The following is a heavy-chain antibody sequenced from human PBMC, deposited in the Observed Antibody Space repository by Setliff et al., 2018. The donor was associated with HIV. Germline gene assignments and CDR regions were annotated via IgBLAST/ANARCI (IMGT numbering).Heavy chain of an antibody. V-gene: IGHV4-59*12. J-gene: IGHJ6*03. D-gene: IGHD2-15*01. CDR1: NGSINGYY. CDR3: ARGGGSRAATSSYYYMDV. CDR2: IYASGST. Sequence: SETLSLTCSVSNGSINGYYWTWIRQPPGKGLEWIGYIYASGSTKYNPSLESRVTISVDTSKNQFSLKLSSVTAADTAVYYCARGGGSRAATSSYYYMDVWGKGTTVTVSS.